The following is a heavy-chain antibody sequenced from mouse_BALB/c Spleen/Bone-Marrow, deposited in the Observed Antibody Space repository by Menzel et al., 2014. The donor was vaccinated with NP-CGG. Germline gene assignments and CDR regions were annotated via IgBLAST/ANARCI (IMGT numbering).Heavy chain of an antibody. D-gene: IGHD2-3*01. CDR2: IYPYRGNT. Sequence: EVQLQQSGPALVKPGASVKISCRASGYTFTDYNMHWVKQSHGESLEWIGYIYPYRGNTAYNQRFKNKATLTVDNSSSTAHMELRSLTSEDSAVFYCARFDDDYWGFAHWGQGTLVTVSA. CDR1: GYTFTDYN. J-gene: IGHJ3*01. V-gene: IGHV1S29*02. CDR3: ARFDDDYWGFAH.